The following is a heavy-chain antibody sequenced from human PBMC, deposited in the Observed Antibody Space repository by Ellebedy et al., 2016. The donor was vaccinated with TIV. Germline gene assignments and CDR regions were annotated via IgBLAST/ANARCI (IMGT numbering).Heavy chain of an antibody. Sequence: ASVKVSCKASGYTFTGYYMHWVRQAPGQGLEWMGWINPNSGGTNYAQKFQGRVTMTRDTSISTAYMELSRLRSDDTAVYYCARAGVMRYGDYAGGFDYWGQGTLVTVSS. CDR2: INPNSGGT. V-gene: IGHV1-2*02. D-gene: IGHD4-17*01. CDR1: GYTFTGYY. J-gene: IGHJ4*02. CDR3: ARAGVMRYGDYAGGFDY.